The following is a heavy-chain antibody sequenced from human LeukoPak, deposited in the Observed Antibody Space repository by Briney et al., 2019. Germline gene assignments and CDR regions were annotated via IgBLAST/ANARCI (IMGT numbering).Heavy chain of an antibody. Sequence: GGSLRLSCAASGFKFDDYGMSWVRQVPGKGLEWVSGINWNGGSRGYADSVKGRFTIFRDNAKNSVYLQMNSLRSEDTAFYHCARDRCSSTSCYNTPNWFDPWGQGTLVTVSS. CDR3: ARDRCSSTSCYNTPNWFDP. D-gene: IGHD2-2*02. CDR1: GFKFDDYG. CDR2: INWNGGSR. V-gene: IGHV3-20*01. J-gene: IGHJ5*02.